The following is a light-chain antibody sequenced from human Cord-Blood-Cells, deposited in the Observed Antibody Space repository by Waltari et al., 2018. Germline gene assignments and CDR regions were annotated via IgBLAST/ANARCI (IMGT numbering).Light chain of an antibody. J-gene: IGLJ7*01. V-gene: IGLV2-14*01. Sequence: QSALTQPAYVSGSPGQSLTISCTGTSSAVGGYNYVSWYQQHPGKAPKLMIYDVSNRPSGVSNRFSGSKSGNTASLTISGLQAEDEADYYCSSYTSSSTLVFGGGTQLTVL. CDR3: SSYTSSSTLV. CDR2: DVS. CDR1: SSAVGGYNY.